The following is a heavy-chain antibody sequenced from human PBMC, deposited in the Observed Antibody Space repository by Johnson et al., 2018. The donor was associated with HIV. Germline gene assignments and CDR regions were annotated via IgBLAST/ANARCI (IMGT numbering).Heavy chain of an antibody. V-gene: IGHV3-33*01. CDR1: GFTFSSYG. CDR3: ARTPRTYYYDSSDGAFDI. J-gene: IGHJ3*02. D-gene: IGHD3-22*01. CDR2: VWSDGINK. Sequence: QVQLVESGGGVVQPGRSLRLSCAASGFTFSSYGMHWVRQAPGKGLEWVAVVWSDGINKYYADSVRGRFTISRDNSKNTLYLQMNSLRAEDTAVFYCARTPRTYYYDSSDGAFDIWGQGTMVTVSS.